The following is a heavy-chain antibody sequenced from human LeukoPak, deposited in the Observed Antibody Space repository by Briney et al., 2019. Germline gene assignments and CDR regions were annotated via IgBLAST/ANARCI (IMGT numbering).Heavy chain of an antibody. CDR1: GYTFTSYG. CDR3: ARVRSYYDSSGRTYDY. V-gene: IGHV1-18*01. CDR2: ISRYSGNT. Sequence: ASVKVSCKASGYTFTSYGISWVRQAPGQGLEWMGWISRYSGNTNYAQKLQGRVTMTTDTSTSTAYMELRSLRSDDTAVYYCARVRSYYDSSGRTYDYWGQGTLVTVSS. D-gene: IGHD3-22*01. J-gene: IGHJ4*02.